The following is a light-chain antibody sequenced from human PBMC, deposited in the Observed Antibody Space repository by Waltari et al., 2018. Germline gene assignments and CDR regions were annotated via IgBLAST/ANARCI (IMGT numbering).Light chain of an antibody. V-gene: IGKV3-11*01. Sequence: EIVLTQSPATLSLSPGERVTLSCRASQSVVSYLAWYQQKPGQAPRLLIYDAFNRATGTPARFSGSGSGTDFTLTISSLEPEDFAVYYCQQRYSWPPITFGQGTRLEIK. CDR1: QSVVSY. CDR3: QQRYSWPPIT. CDR2: DAF. J-gene: IGKJ5*01.